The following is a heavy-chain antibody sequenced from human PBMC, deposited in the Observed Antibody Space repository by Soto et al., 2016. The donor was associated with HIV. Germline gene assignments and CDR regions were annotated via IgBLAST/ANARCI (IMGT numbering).Heavy chain of an antibody. V-gene: IGHV3-73*01. Sequence: EVQLVESGGGLVQPGGSLKLSCAASGFTFSGSAMHWVRQASGKGLEWVGRIRSKANSYATAYAASVKGRFTISRDDSKNTAYLQMNSLKTEDTAVYYCTNVPYSSSWYVNWGQGTLVTVSS. CDR3: TNVPYSSSWYVN. J-gene: IGHJ4*02. CDR1: GFTFSGSA. CDR2: IRSKANSYAT. D-gene: IGHD6-13*01.